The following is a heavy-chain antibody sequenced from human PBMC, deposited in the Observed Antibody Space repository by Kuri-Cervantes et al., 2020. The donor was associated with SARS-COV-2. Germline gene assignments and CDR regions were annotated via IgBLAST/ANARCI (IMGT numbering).Heavy chain of an antibody. CDR1: GFTFSSYA. CDR3: ASRRDAAAGGLYYYYYMDV. V-gene: IGHV3-23*01. CDR2: ISGSGGST. Sequence: GGSLRLSCAVSGFTFSSYAMSWVRQAPGKGLEWVSAISGSGGSTYYADSVKGRFTISRDNSKNTLYLQMNSLRAEDMAVYYCASRRDAAAGGLYYYYYMDVWGKGTTVTVSS. J-gene: IGHJ6*03. D-gene: IGHD6-25*01.